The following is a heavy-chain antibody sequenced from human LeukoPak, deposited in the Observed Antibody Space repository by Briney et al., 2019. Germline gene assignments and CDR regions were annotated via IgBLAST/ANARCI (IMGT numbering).Heavy chain of an antibody. CDR3: AQDLGPTWFDP. CDR2: ISSSGGSI. V-gene: IGHV3-23*01. Sequence: GGSLRLSCAASGFAFNSLAMSWVRQAPGKGLEWVSVISSSGGSIYYADSVKGRFTISRDNSKNALSLQMNSLRAEDTAVYYCAQDLGPTWFDPWGQGTLVTVPS. D-gene: IGHD7-27*01. J-gene: IGHJ5*02. CDR1: GFAFNSLA.